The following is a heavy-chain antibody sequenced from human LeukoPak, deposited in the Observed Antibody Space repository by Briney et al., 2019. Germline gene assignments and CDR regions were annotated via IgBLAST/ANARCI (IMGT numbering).Heavy chain of an antibody. V-gene: IGHV1-69*05. CDR3: ATTARDSITIFGVPRGGFDP. J-gene: IGHJ5*02. CDR2: IIPIFGTA. CDR1: GGTFSSYA. Sequence: ASVKVSCKASGGTFSSYAISWVRQAPGQGLEWMEGIIPIFGTANYAQKFQGRVTITTDESTSTAYMELSSLRSEDTAVYYCATTARDSITIFGVPRGGFDPWGQGTLVTVSS. D-gene: IGHD3-3*01.